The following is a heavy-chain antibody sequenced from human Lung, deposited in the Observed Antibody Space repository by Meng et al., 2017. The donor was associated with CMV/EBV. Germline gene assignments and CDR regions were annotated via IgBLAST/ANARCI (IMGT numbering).Heavy chain of an antibody. D-gene: IGHD2-21*01. CDR1: KFTFSTYD. Sequence: GESXKISXAASKFTFSTYDMHWVRQAPGKGLEWVAIISYDGINKYNADSVKGRFTISRDNSKNTLYLQMNSLRAEDTAVYYCARGGGGSDGDSYFFDYWGQGXLVTVSS. V-gene: IGHV3-30-3*01. J-gene: IGHJ4*02. CDR2: ISYDGINK. CDR3: ARGGGGSDGDSYFFDY.